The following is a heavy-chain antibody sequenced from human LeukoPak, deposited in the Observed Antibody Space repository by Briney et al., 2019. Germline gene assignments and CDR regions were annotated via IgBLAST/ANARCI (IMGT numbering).Heavy chain of an antibody. D-gene: IGHD3-22*01. CDR2: IRYDGSNK. J-gene: IGHJ4*02. Sequence: GGSLRLSCAASGFTFSSYGMHWVRQASGKGLEWVAFIRYDGSNKYYADSVKGRFTISRDNSKNTLYLQMNSLRAEDTAVYYCAKGLDPLIVFAVTSAPGGDYWGQGTLVTVSS. CDR1: GFTFSSYG. CDR3: AKGLDPLIVFAVTSAPGGDY. V-gene: IGHV3-30*02.